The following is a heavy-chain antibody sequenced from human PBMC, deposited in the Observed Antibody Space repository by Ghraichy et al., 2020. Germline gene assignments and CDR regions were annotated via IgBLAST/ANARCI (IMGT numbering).Heavy chain of an antibody. CDR3: ARGGTGYVGS. V-gene: IGHV4-30-2*01. D-gene: IGHD3/OR15-3a*01. CDR2: IYHSGST. CDR1: GGSISSGCYS. Sequence: SETLSLTCAVSGGSISSGCYSWSWIRQPPGKGREGIGYIYHSGSTYYNPSLKSRVTISVDRSKNQFYLKLSSVTAAATSVYYCARGGTGYVGSWGQGTLVTVSS. J-gene: IGHJ5*02.